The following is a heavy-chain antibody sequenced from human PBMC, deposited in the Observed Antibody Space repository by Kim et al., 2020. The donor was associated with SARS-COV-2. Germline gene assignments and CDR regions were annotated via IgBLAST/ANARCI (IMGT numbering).Heavy chain of an antibody. D-gene: IGHD4-17*01. CDR3: ARSYGDLAFDV. CDR1: GYTFTTSW. Sequence: GESLKISCKGSGYTFTTSWIAWVRQMPGKGLEYMGIIYPGDSGTRYNQSFEGQVTISDDKSISTVFLHWRSLKVSDTAMYYCARSYGDLAFDVWGQGTM. V-gene: IGHV5-51*01. J-gene: IGHJ3*01. CDR2: IYPGDSGT.